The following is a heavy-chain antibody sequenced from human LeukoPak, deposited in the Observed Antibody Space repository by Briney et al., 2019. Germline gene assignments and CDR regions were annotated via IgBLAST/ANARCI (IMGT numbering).Heavy chain of an antibody. D-gene: IGHD4-23*01. J-gene: IGHJ6*02. CDR1: GGSFSGYY. Sequence: SETLSLTCAVYGGSFSGYYWSWIRQPPGKGPEWIGEINHSGSTNYNPSLKSRVTISVDTSKNQFSLKLSSVTAADTAVYYCARGTPYGGNSGDYYYGMDVWGQGTTVTVSS. V-gene: IGHV4-34*01. CDR2: INHSGST. CDR3: ARGTPYGGNSGDYYYGMDV.